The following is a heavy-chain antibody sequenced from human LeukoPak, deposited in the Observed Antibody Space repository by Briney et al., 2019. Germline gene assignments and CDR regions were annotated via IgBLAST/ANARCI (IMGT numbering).Heavy chain of an antibody. J-gene: IGHJ4*02. Sequence: SETLSLTWTVSGGSISSSSYYWGWIRQPPGKGLEWIGSIYYSGSTYYNPSLKSRVTISVDTSKNQFSLKLSSVTAADTAVYYCAILTYYYDSSGYETIGYFDYWGQGTLVTVSS. CDR1: GGSISSSSYY. CDR3: AILTYYYDSSGYETIGYFDY. D-gene: IGHD3-22*01. V-gene: IGHV4-39*01. CDR2: IYYSGST.